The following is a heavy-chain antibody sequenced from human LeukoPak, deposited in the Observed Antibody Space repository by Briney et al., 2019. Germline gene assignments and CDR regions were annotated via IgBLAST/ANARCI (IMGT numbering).Heavy chain of an antibody. J-gene: IGHJ6*03. CDR1: GFTFDDYA. CDR2: ISWDGGST. Sequence: GGSLRLSCAASGFTFDDYAMHWVRQAPGKGLEWVSLISWDGGSTYYADSVKGRFTISRDNSKNSLYLQMNSLRAEDTALYYCAKAAGLLGEYYYYYYTDVWGKGTTVTVSS. CDR3: AKAAGLLGEYYYYYYTDV. V-gene: IGHV3-43D*03. D-gene: IGHD2/OR15-2a*01.